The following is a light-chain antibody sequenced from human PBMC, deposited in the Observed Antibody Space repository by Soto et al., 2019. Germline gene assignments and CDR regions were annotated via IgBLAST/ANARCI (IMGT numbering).Light chain of an antibody. CDR1: SSDVGGYKY. Sequence: QSALTQPPSASGSPGQSVTISCTGTSSDVGGYKYVSWYQQHPGKAPKLMIYDVNKRPSGVPDRFSGSKSGNTASLAITGLQAEDEADYYCQSFDTSLNGLIFGGGTKLTVL. J-gene: IGLJ2*01. V-gene: IGLV2-8*01. CDR2: DVN. CDR3: QSFDTSLNGLI.